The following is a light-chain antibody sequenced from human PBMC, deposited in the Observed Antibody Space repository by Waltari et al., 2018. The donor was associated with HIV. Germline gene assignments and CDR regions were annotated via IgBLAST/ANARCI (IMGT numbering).Light chain of an antibody. CDR1: NIGSKG. Sequence: SYVLTQPPSVSAAPGQTARLTCGGNNIGSKGVHWYQQKPSQAPVLVVYDDSDRPSGIPERFSGSSSWNTATLTISRVEAGDEADFYCQVWDSSTDLRVFGGGTKLTVL. J-gene: IGLJ2*01. CDR3: QVWDSSTDLRV. CDR2: DDS. V-gene: IGLV3-21*02.